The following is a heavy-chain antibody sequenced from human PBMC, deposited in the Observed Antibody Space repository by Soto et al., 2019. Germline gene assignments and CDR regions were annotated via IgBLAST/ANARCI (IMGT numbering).Heavy chain of an antibody. CDR3: ARSEETYHDVFTGMDLYYYYFGMDV. Sequence: ASVKVSCKASGYKFSSYAIHWVRQAPGQRLEWMGWINVGNGNTKYSQKFHDRVTIIRDTSADTAYMEVSSLRSEDTAVYYCARSEETYHDVFTGMDLYYYYFGMDVWG. CDR2: INVGNGNT. J-gene: IGHJ6*02. V-gene: IGHV1-3*01. CDR1: GYKFSSYA. D-gene: IGHD3-9*01.